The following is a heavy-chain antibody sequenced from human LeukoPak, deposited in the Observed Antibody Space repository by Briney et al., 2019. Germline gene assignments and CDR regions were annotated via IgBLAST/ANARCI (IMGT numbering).Heavy chain of an antibody. V-gene: IGHV3-20*04. CDR2: INWNGGSR. CDR3: ARLAVYSDYVAHYYYMDV. J-gene: IGHJ6*03. Sequence: GSLRLSCAASGFTFDDYGMSWVRQAPGKGLEWVSGINWNGGSRGYADSVRGRFTISRDNAKNSLYLQLNSLRAEDTALYYCARLAVYSDYVAHYYYMDVWGKGTTVTVSS. CDR1: GFTFDDYG. D-gene: IGHD4-11*01.